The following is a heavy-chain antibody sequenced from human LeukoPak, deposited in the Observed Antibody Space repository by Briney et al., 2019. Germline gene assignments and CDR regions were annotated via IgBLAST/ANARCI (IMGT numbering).Heavy chain of an antibody. CDR1: GGSITSFY. CDR3: ARGYCSGGSCFDY. J-gene: IGHJ4*02. D-gene: IGHD2-15*01. Sequence: SETLSLTCTVSGGSITSFYWTWIRQSAEKGLEWIGRISSSGNTKYNPSLNSRVTISVDTSKNQFSLKLSSVTAADTAVYYCARGYCSGGSCFDYWGQGTLVTVSS. CDR2: ISSSGNT. V-gene: IGHV4-4*07.